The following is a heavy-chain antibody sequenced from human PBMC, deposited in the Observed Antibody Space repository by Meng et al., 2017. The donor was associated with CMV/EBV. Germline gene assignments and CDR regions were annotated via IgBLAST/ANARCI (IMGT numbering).Heavy chain of an antibody. V-gene: IGHV4-4*07. CDR3: ARTDCSSTSCYLNY. J-gene: IGHJ4*02. CDR2: IYSSGGT. CDR1: GGSIRSYY. D-gene: IGHD2-2*01. Sequence: TVSGGSIRSYYWSWIRQPAGKGLGWIGRIYSSGGTNYKSSLKSRVTMSVDTSRNQFSLKLSSVTAADTAVYYCARTDCSSTSCYLNYWGQGTLVTVSS.